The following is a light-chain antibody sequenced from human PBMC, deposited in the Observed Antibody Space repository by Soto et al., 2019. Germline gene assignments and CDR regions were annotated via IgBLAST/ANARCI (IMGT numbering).Light chain of an antibody. Sequence: EIVMTQSPATISVSPGERATLSSTDSQSLGSKLAWFQQKPGQAPRLLIYDASTRVTGIPVRFSGSGSGTEFTLTISSLQSEDFAVYYCKQYYDWLWTFGKWTKVDIK. CDR3: KQYYDWLWT. V-gene: IGKV3-15*01. CDR2: DAS. CDR1: QSLGSK. J-gene: IGKJ1*01.